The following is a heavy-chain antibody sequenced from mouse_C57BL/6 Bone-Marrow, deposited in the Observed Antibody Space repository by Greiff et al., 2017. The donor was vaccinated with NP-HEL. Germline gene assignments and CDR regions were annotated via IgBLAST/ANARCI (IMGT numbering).Heavy chain of an antibody. CDR1: GYTFTDYY. V-gene: IGHV1-19*01. D-gene: IGHD4-1*01. CDR3: ARGGTSNWVYWYFDV. J-gene: IGHJ1*03. Sequence: EVQLQQSGPVLVKPGASVKMSCKASGYTFTDYYMNWVKQSHGKSLEWIGVINPYNGGTSYNQKFKGKATLTVDKSSSTAYMELNSLTSEDSAVYYCARGGTSNWVYWYFDVWGTGTTVTVSS. CDR2: INPYNGGT.